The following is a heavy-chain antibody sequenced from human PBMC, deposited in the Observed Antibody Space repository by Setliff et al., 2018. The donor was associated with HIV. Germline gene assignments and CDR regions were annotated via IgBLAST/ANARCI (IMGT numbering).Heavy chain of an antibody. Sequence: ASVKVSCKASGYTFTSYAMHWVRQAPGQRLEWIGWINSYNDDTRYSQKFQGRVTITKSTSATTVYMDLRSLTSQDTAVYYCARARDFQYMDVRGKGTAVTVSS. V-gene: IGHV1-3*04. CDR3: ARARDFQYMDV. CDR1: GYTFTSYA. CDR2: INSYNDDT. J-gene: IGHJ6*03.